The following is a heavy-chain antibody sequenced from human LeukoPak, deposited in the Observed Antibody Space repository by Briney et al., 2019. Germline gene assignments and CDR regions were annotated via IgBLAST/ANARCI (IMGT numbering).Heavy chain of an antibody. CDR3: AKSKAGGSYLDYFDY. Sequence: GRSLRLSCAASGFIFSDYGMHWARQAPGKGLEWVAVIWNNGNNRYADSVRGRFTISRDNSKNTLYLQMNSLRAEDTAVYYCAKSKAGGSYLDYFDYWGQGTLVTVSS. D-gene: IGHD1-26*01. CDR2: IWNNGNNR. J-gene: IGHJ4*02. V-gene: IGHV3-33*06. CDR1: GFIFSDYG.